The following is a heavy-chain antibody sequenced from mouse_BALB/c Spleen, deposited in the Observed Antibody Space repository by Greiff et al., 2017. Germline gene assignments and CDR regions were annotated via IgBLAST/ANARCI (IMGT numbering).Heavy chain of an antibody. CDR1: GYTFTSYW. CDR3: AIFGNYAY. V-gene: IGHV1-69*02. J-gene: IGHJ3*01. D-gene: IGHD2-1*01. Sequence: KESCKASGYTFTSYWMHWVKQRPRQGLEWIGEIDPSDSYTNYNQKFKGKATLTVDKSSSTAYMQLSSLTSEDSAVYYCAIFGNYAYWGQGTLVTVS. CDR2: IDPSDSYT.